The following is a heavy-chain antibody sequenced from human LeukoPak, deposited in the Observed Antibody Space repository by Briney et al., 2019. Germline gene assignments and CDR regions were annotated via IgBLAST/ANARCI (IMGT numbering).Heavy chain of an antibody. V-gene: IGHV3-74*01. CDR2: INSDGRST. CDR1: GFTLSRYW. Sequence: TGGSLRLSCAASGFTLSRYWMHWVRQAPGKGLVWVSRINSDGRSTSYADSVKGRFTISRDNAKNTLSLQMNSLRVEDTAVYYCAGAQWLADDAFDVWGQGTMVTVSS. D-gene: IGHD6-19*01. CDR3: AGAQWLADDAFDV. J-gene: IGHJ3*01.